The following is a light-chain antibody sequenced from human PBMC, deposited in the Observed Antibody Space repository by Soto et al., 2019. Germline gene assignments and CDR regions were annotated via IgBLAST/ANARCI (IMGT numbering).Light chain of an antibody. Sequence: EIVITHSPATLSVSAGEGASLSCRSSQSVSSSYLAWYQQRPGQAPRLIISGAYTRATGIPARFSGSGSGTEFTLTISSLQSEDFAVYYCHQYDDGPYTFGQGTKVDI. J-gene: IGKJ2*01. CDR2: GAY. CDR1: QSVSSSY. V-gene: IGKV3-15*01. CDR3: HQYDDGPYT.